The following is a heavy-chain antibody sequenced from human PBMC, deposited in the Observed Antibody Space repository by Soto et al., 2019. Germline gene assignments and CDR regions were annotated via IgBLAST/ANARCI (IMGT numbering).Heavy chain of an antibody. V-gene: IGHV3-30*02. D-gene: IGHD2-21*02. CDR2: VRFDAINK. CDR1: GFAFSSYG. J-gene: IGHJ4*02. CDR3: AKLPNCGGDSYFDY. Sequence: QVQLVESGGGVVQPGGSLRLSCATSGFAFSSYGMHWVRQAPGKGLEWVAVVRFDAINKYYADSVKGRFTISRDNSKSMVYLQMNSLRPDDTAVYYCAKLPNCGGDSYFDYWGQGTLVTVSS.